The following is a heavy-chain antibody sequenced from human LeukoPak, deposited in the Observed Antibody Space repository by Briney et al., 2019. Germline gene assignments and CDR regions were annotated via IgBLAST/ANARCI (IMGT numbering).Heavy chain of an antibody. CDR1: GGSISSYY. D-gene: IGHD5-12*01. Sequence: PSETLSLTCTVSGGSISSYYWSWIRQPAGKGLEWIGRIYTSGSTNYNPSLKSRVTMSVDTSKNQFSLKLSSVTAADTAVYYCARGKFGYCGYGNYFDYWGQGTLVTVSS. CDR2: IYTSGST. J-gene: IGHJ4*02. V-gene: IGHV4-4*07. CDR3: ARGKFGYCGYGNYFDY.